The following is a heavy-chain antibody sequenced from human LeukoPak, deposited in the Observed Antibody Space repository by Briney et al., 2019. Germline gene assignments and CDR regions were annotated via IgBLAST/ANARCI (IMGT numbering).Heavy chain of an antibody. CDR3: AREGYSSSWYTDY. J-gene: IGHJ4*02. CDR2: ISSSGNTI. D-gene: IGHD6-13*01. CDR1: GFTFSNYG. Sequence: GGSLRLSCAASGFTFSNYGMHWVRQAPGKGLEWVSYISSSGNTIYYADSVKGRFTISRDNAKNSLYLQMNSLRAEDTAVYYCAREGYSSSWYTDYWGQGTLVTVSS. V-gene: IGHV3-48*04.